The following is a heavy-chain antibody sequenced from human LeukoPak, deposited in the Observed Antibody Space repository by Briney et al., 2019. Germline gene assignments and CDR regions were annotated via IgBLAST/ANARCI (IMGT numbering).Heavy chain of an antibody. D-gene: IGHD3-22*01. CDR2: IFYSGST. J-gene: IGHJ4*02. CDR1: SGSISTSNYY. Sequence: SSETLSLTCTVSSGSISTSNYYWGWVRQPPGKALEWIGNIFYSGSTYYNPSLKSRVTISVDTSKNQFSLRLSSATAADTAVYYCARGRDSSGYEYYFDYWGQGTLVTVSS. CDR3: ARGRDSSGYEYYFDY. V-gene: IGHV4-39*07.